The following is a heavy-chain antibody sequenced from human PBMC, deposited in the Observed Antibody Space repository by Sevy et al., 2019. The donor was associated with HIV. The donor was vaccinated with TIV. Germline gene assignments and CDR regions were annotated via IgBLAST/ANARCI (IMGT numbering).Heavy chain of an antibody. Sequence: GGSLILSCTASGFTFSDYYMSWIRQAPGKGLEWVSDISTSSNYINYADSVKGRFTISRHNAKNSLYLQMNSLRAEDTAVYFCARVRYNYGQHYFDYWVQGTLVTVSS. V-gene: IGHV3-11*06. CDR2: ISTSSNYI. J-gene: IGHJ4*02. CDR1: GFTFSDYY. CDR3: ARVRYNYGQHYFDY. D-gene: IGHD5-18*01.